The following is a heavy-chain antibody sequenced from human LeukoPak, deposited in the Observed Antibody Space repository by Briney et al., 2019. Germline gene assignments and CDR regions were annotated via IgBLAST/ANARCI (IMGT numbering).Heavy chain of an antibody. CDR1: GFTFSSYS. CDR3: AKYNWNDGYFDY. Sequence: NAGGSLRLSCAASGFTFSSYSMNWVRQAPGKGLEWVSSISSSSSYIYYADSVKGRFTISRDNAKNSLYLQMNSLRAEDTAVYYCAKYNWNDGYFDYWGQGTLVTVSS. V-gene: IGHV3-21*01. J-gene: IGHJ4*02. D-gene: IGHD1-1*01. CDR2: ISSSSSYI.